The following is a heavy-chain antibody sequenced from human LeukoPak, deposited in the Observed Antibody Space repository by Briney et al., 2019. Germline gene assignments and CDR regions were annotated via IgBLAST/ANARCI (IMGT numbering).Heavy chain of an antibody. CDR3: ARASHYYDSNGYYAIDS. Sequence: PGGSLRLSCAASGFTFSSYSMDWVRQAPGKGLEWVSSISSSSSYIYYADSVKGRFTISRDNAKNSLYLQMNSLRAEDTAVYYCARASHYYDSNGYYAIDSWGQGTLVTVSS. CDR2: ISSSSSYI. J-gene: IGHJ4*02. CDR1: GFTFSSYS. V-gene: IGHV3-21*01. D-gene: IGHD3-22*01.